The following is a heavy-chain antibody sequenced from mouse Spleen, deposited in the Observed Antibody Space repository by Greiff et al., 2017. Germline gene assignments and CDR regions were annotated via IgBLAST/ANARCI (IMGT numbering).Heavy chain of an antibody. CDR1: GYTFTSYW. J-gene: IGHJ2*01. CDR3: ARIPAY. CDR2: IDPSDSYT. Sequence: VQLQQSGAELVMPGASVKLSCKASGYTFTSYWMHWVKQRPGQGLEWIGEIDPSDSYTNYNQKFKGKATLTVDKSSSTAYMQLSSLTSEDSAVYYCARIPAYWGQGTTLTVSS. V-gene: IGHV1-69*01.